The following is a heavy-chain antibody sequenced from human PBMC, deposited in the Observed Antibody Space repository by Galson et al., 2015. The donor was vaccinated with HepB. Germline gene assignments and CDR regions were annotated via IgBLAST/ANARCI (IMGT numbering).Heavy chain of an antibody. Sequence: SLRLSCAASGFTLSDYWMTWVRQAPGKGLEWVATIKPDEGEKFYVDSVKGRLTISRDNAKNSLYLQMNSLRVEDTAVYFCARVRGFGLAIKGYFDYWGQGALVTVSS. D-gene: IGHD3-16*01. CDR3: ARVRGFGLAIKGYFDY. J-gene: IGHJ4*02. V-gene: IGHV3-7*04. CDR1: GFTLSDYW. CDR2: IKPDEGEK.